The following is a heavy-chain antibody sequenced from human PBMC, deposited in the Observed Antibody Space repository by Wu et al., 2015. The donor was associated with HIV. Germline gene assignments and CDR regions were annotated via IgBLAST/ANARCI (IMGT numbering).Heavy chain of an antibody. J-gene: IGHJ4*02. Sequence: QIHLVQSGAEVKKPGASVKVSCKASGYPFSDYYIYWVRQAPGQGLEWMGWINPKSGGANYAQDFKGRLTMTRDTSITTVYMELKRLTSEDTAMYFCARSHKWLQLRYQGIFDYWGQGTLVTVSS. CDR1: GYPFSDYY. CDR3: ARSHKWLQLRYQGIFDY. D-gene: IGHD5-24*01. V-gene: IGHV1-2*02. CDR2: INPKSGGA.